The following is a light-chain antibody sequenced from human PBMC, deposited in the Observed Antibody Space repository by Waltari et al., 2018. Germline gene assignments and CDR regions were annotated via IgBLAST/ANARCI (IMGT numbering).Light chain of an antibody. J-gene: IGKJ1*01. CDR3: QHYVSLPVT. CDR1: QSFTRY. V-gene: IGKV3-20*01. Sequence: EIVLTQSPGTLSLSPGERATLSCRASQSFTRYLAWYQHRPGQAPRLLFYDASTRAAGVADRFSGSGSGTDFSLTISRLEPEDFAVYYCQHYVSLPVTFGQGTRVEIK. CDR2: DAS.